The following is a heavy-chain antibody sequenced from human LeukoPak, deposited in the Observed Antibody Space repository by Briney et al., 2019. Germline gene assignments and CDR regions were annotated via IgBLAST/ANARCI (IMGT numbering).Heavy chain of an antibody. CDR2: IYPGDSDT. D-gene: IGHD2-21*01. V-gene: IGHV5-51*01. CDR3: ARRGHSIPGPGWFDP. Sequence: HGESLKISCKGSGYGFTSYWIGWVRQMPGKGLEWMGIIYPGDSDTRYSPSFQGQVTISADKSISTAYLQWSSLKASDTAMYYCARRGHSIPGPGWFDPWGQGTLVTVSS. J-gene: IGHJ5*02. CDR1: GYGFTSYW.